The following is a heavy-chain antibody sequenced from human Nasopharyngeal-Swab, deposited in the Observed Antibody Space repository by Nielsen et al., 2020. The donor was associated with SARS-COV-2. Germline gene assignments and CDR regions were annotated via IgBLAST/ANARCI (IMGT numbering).Heavy chain of an antibody. CDR2: ISSSSSYI. CDR1: GFTFSSYS. V-gene: IGHV3-21*01. Sequence: GASLKISWAASGFTFSSYSMNWVRQAPGKGLEWVSSISSSSSYIYYADSVKGRFTISRDNAKNSLYLQMNSLRAEDTAVYYCARDWGLGYCSGGSCYSNSMQAFDIWGQGTMVTVSS. CDR3: ARDWGLGYCSGGSCYSNSMQAFDI. D-gene: IGHD2-15*01. J-gene: IGHJ3*02.